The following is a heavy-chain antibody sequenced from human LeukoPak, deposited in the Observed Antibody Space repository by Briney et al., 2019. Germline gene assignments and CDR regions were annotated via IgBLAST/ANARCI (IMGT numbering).Heavy chain of an antibody. V-gene: IGHV1-69*05. Sequence: SVKVSCKASGGTFSSYAISWVRQAPGQGLEWTGGIIPIFGTANYAQKFQGRVTITTDESTSTAYMELSSLRSEDTAVYYCARASAGLHYDSSGYLFDYWGQGTLVTVSS. D-gene: IGHD3-22*01. CDR1: GGTFSSYA. CDR2: IIPIFGTA. CDR3: ARASAGLHYDSSGYLFDY. J-gene: IGHJ4*02.